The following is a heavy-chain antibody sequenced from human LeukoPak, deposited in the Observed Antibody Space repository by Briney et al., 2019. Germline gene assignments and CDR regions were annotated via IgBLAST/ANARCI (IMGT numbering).Heavy chain of an antibody. CDR2: ISGRDDST. Sequence: GGSLRLPCAASGFAFNYYAMTWVRQAPGKGLDWVSAISGRDDSTYYADSVKGRFTISRDNAKNSLYLQMNSLRAEDTAVYYCARETRYCMDVWGKGTTVTVTS. CDR1: GFAFNYYA. CDR3: ARETRYCMDV. V-gene: IGHV3-23*01. J-gene: IGHJ6*03.